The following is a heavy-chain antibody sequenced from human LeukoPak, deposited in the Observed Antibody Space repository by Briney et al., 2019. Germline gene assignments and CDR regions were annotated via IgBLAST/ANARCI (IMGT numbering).Heavy chain of an antibody. D-gene: IGHD3-3*01. J-gene: IGHJ4*02. CDR3: AKDLYDFWSGYYTFFDY. V-gene: IGHV3-30*02. Sequence: GGSLRLSCAASGFTFSSYGMHWVRQAPGKGLERVAFIRYDGSNKYYADSVKGRFTISRDNSKNTLYLQMNSLRAEDTAVYYCAKDLYDFWSGYYTFFDYWGQGTLVTVSS. CDR1: GFTFSSYG. CDR2: IRYDGSNK.